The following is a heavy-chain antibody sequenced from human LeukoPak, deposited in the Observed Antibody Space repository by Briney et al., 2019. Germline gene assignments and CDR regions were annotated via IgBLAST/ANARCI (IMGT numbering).Heavy chain of an antibody. CDR2: IYYSGST. Sequence: SETLSLTCTVSGGSISSSSYYWGWIRQPPGKGLEWIGSIYYSGSTYYNPSLKSRVTISVDTSKNQFSLKLSSVTAADTAVYYCASRTTTDYYYYMDVWGKGTTVTISS. V-gene: IGHV4-39*07. D-gene: IGHD1-1*01. CDR1: GGSISSSSYY. J-gene: IGHJ6*03. CDR3: ASRTTTDYYYYMDV.